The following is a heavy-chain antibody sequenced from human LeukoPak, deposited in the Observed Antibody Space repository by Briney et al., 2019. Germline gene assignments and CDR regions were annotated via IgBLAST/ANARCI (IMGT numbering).Heavy chain of an antibody. D-gene: IGHD3-10*01. CDR3: AKGRVRRVIPDY. J-gene: IGHJ4*02. Sequence: PGGSLTLSCAASGFTFSGYAMSWVRQAPGKGLEWVSAISCGGGSTYYADSIKGRFTQSRDHSENTLYLQMNSLRAEDTAVYYWAKGRVRRVIPDYWGQGTLVTVSS. CDR2: ISCGGGST. V-gene: IGHV3-23*01. CDR1: GFTFSGYA.